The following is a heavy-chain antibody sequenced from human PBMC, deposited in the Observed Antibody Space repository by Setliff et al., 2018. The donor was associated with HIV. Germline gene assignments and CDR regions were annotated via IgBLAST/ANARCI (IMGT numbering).Heavy chain of an antibody. Sequence: GGSLRLSCAASGFTVSSNYMSWVRQAPGKGLEWVSVIYSGGSTYYADSVKGRFTISRDNSKNTLYLQMNSLRAEDTAVYYCARVSCSSWYSIPRYYYYSMDVWGNGTTVTV. CDR1: GFTVSSNY. J-gene: IGHJ6*03. D-gene: IGHD6-13*01. CDR2: IYSGGST. V-gene: IGHV3-53*01. CDR3: ARVSCSSWYSIPRYYYYSMDV.